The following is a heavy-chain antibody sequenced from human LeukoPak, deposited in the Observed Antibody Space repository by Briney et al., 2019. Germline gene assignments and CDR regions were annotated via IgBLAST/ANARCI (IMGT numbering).Heavy chain of an antibody. J-gene: IGHJ6*02. CDR2: ISGSGGNT. CDR1: GFSFSSYA. D-gene: IGHD3-10*01. Sequence: GGSLRLSCAASGFSFSSYAMTWVRQAPGKGLEWVSVISGSGGNTYYADSVKGRFTISRDNSNNTLFLQMNSLGAEDTAVYYCAKDYSNPYTMDVWGQGTTVTVSS. V-gene: IGHV3-23*01. CDR3: AKDYSNPYTMDV.